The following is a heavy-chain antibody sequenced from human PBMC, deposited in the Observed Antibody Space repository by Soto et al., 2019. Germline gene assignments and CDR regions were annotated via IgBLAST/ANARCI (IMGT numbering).Heavy chain of an antibody. CDR1: GFSIRTYW. V-gene: IGHV3-7*05. J-gene: IGHJ4*02. CDR2: IKYDDSEK. CDR3: AAGSRSHWFDY. Sequence: EMQLVESGGDLVQPGGSLRLSCAASGFSIRTYWMGWVRQFPGKGLEWVANIKYDDSEKPYMDSVEGRFTISRDNAKNTLYLQMSRLRVDDTAIYYCAAGSRSHWFDYWGQGTLVAVS. D-gene: IGHD6-13*01.